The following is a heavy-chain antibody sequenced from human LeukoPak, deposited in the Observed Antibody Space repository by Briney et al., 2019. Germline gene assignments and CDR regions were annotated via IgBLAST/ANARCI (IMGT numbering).Heavy chain of an antibody. D-gene: IGHD5-18*01. V-gene: IGHV3-33*01. Sequence: QPGGSLRLSCAASGFTFSTYAMHWVRQAPGKGLEWVAVIWYDGSNKYYADSVKGRFTISRDNSKNTLFLQMNSLRAEDTAVYYCVRAQLEQLWLLFDYWGQGTLVTVSS. CDR2: IWYDGSNK. CDR1: GFTFSTYA. J-gene: IGHJ4*02. CDR3: VRAQLEQLWLLFDY.